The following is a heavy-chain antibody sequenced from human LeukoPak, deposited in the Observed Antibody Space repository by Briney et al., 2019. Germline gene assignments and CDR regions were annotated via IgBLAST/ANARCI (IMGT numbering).Heavy chain of an antibody. J-gene: IGHJ4*02. V-gene: IGHV3-23*01. CDR3: AKDYFGYSSGWYGSFDY. CDR1: GFTFSSYA. Sequence: PGGSLRLSCAASGFTFSSYAMSWVRQAPGKGLEWVSGIIGGGTTTHHADSVKGRFTISRDNSKNTLYLQMNSLRAEDTAVYYCAKDYFGYSSGWYGSFDYWGQGTLVTVSS. CDR2: IIGGGTTT. D-gene: IGHD6-19*01.